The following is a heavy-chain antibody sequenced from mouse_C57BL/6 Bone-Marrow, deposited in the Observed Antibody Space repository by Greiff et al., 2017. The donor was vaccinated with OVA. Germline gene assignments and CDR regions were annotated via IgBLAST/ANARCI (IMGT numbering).Heavy chain of an antibody. CDR3: TPDTTVVDFAY. Sequence: QVQLQQSGAELVRPGASVTLSCKASGYTFTDYEMHWVKQTPVHGLEWIGAFDPETGGTAYNQKFKGKAILTADKSSSTAYMELRRLTSEDSAVYYCTPDTTVVDFAYWGQGTTLTVSA. CDR1: GYTFTDYE. J-gene: IGHJ2*01. D-gene: IGHD1-1*01. CDR2: FDPETGGT. V-gene: IGHV1-15*01.